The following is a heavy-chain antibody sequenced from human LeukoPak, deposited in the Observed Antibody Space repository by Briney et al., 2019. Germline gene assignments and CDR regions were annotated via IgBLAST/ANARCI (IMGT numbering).Heavy chain of an antibody. CDR2: ISYDGSNK. J-gene: IGHJ3*02. Sequence: GGSLRLSCAASGFTFSSYGMHWVRQAPGKGLEWVAVISYDGSNKYYADSVKGRFTISRDNSKNTLYLQMNSLRAEDTAVYYCARGSERRSAFDIWGQGTMVTVSS. V-gene: IGHV3-30*03. CDR3: ARGSERRSAFDI. CDR1: GFTFSSYG.